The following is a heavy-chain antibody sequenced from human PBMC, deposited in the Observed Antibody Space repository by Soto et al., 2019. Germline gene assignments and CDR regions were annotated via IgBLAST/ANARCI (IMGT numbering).Heavy chain of an antibody. Sequence: ASVKVSCKASGYTFTNYDINWVRQATGQGLEWMGWMNSNNGNTGYAQKFQGRVTMTRDTSINTAYMELSSLTSEDTAVYYCARTNYNWNLRFDPWGQGTLVTVSS. CDR2: MNSNNGNT. D-gene: IGHD1-1*01. J-gene: IGHJ5*02. CDR3: ARTNYNWNLRFDP. CDR1: GYTFTNYD. V-gene: IGHV1-8*01.